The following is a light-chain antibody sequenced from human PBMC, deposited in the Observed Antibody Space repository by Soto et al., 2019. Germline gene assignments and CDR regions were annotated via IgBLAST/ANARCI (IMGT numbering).Light chain of an antibody. J-gene: IGKJ1*01. V-gene: IGKV3-11*01. Sequence: EIVLTQSPATLSSFPGDRVTLSCRASQYINTRLAWYQHRPGQAPRLLIYQTSIRAAGIPARFSASGSGTDFPLPLSDVQPEDFALYYCHQRQSWPRTFGQGTKVDI. CDR3: HQRQSWPRT. CDR1: QYINTR. CDR2: QTS.